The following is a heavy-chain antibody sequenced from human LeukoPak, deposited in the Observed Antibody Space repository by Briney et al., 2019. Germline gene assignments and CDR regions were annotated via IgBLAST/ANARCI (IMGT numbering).Heavy chain of an antibody. D-gene: IGHD4-17*01. V-gene: IGHV4-59*01. CDR2: VSYTGST. Sequence: SETLFLTCIVSGGSISNYHWSWIRQPPGKGLEWIGYVSYTGSTNCNPSLKSRVTMSVDTSKNQFSLNLSSVTAADTAMYYCARASTVTTWSLGYWGQGTLVTVSS. CDR1: GGSISNYH. CDR3: ARASTVTTWSLGY. J-gene: IGHJ4*02.